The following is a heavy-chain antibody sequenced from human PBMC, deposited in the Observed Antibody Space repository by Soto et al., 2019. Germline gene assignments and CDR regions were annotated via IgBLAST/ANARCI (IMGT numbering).Heavy chain of an antibody. Sequence: PGGSLRLSCAASGFTFSSYAMSWVRQAPGKGLEWVSAISGSGGSTYYAVSVKGRFTISRDNSKNSLYLQMNSLRAEDTAVYYCARDAPISSFAYYYGMDVWGQGTTVTVSS. D-gene: IGHD3-3*01. CDR3: ARDAPISSFAYYYGMDV. J-gene: IGHJ6*02. CDR2: ISGSGGST. CDR1: GFTFSSYA. V-gene: IGHV3-23*01.